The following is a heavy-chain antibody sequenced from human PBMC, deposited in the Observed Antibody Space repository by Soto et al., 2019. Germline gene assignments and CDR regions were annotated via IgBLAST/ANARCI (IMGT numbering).Heavy chain of an antibody. J-gene: IGHJ4*01. CDR3: AGDQYFSGFDH. Sequence: QVQLVQSGAEVKKPGASVKVSCKASGYTFTSYAMHWVRQAPGQRLEWMGRFNSGNGNTKYSQKFQGRVTITRDTSASTDYMVLSSLSTEDTAVYYCAGDQYFSGFDHWGHGALVTVTP. CDR1: GYTFTSYA. CDR2: FNSGNGNT. V-gene: IGHV1-3*01. D-gene: IGHD2-15*01.